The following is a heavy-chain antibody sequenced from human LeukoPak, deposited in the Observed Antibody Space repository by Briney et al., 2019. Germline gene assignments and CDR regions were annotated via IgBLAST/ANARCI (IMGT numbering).Heavy chain of an antibody. CDR3: ARDSPPAYDFWSGYANYYYYYGMDV. Sequence: ASVKVSCKASGYTFTSYGISWVRQAPGQGLEWMGWISAYNGNTNYAQKLQGRVTMTTDTSTSTAYMELRSLRSDDTAVYYCARDSPPAYDFWSGYANYYYYYGMDVWGQGTTVTVSS. V-gene: IGHV1-18*01. J-gene: IGHJ6*02. CDR1: GYTFTSYG. CDR2: ISAYNGNT. D-gene: IGHD3-3*01.